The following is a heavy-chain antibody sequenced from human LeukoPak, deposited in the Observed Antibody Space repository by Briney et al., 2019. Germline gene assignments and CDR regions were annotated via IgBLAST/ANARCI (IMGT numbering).Heavy chain of an antibody. V-gene: IGHV4-59*01. CDR2: IYYSGST. D-gene: IGHD5-24*01. J-gene: IGHJ4*02. Sequence: PSETLSLTCTVSGGSISSYYWSWIRQPPGKGLEWIGYIYYSGSTNYNPSLKSRVTISVDTSKNQFSLKLSSVTAADTAVYHCARDGYNEFYFDYWGQGTLVTVSS. CDR1: GGSISSYY. CDR3: ARDGYNEFYFDY.